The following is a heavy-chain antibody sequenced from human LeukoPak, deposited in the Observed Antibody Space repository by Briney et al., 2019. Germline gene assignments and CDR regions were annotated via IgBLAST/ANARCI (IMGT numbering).Heavy chain of an antibody. D-gene: IGHD6-19*01. J-gene: IGHJ4*02. Sequence: PAGSLRLSCAAAGFTFSIYAMSWVRQAPGKGLEWVSAISGSGESTYYADSVKGRFTISRDNSKNTLYLQMNSLRAEDTAIYYCAKPLSGWLTRVFDYWGQGTLVTVSS. V-gene: IGHV3-23*01. CDR1: GFTFSIYA. CDR3: AKPLSGWLTRVFDY. CDR2: ISGSGEST.